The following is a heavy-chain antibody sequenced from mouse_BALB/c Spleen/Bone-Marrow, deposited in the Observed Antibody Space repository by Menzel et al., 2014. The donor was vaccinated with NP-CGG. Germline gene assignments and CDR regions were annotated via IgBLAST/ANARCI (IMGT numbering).Heavy chain of an antibody. CDR3: AGHDYDWFAY. J-gene: IGHJ3*01. CDR2: ISGGGSYT. Sequence: EVQRVESGGGLVKPGGSLKLSCAASGFNFSSYGMSWVRQTPEKRLEWVASISGGGSYTYFPDSVKGRITISRDNAKNNLYLQMSSLRSEDTALYYCAGHDYDWFAYWGQGTLVTVSA. CDR1: GFNFSSYG. V-gene: IGHV5-9-2*01. D-gene: IGHD2-4*01.